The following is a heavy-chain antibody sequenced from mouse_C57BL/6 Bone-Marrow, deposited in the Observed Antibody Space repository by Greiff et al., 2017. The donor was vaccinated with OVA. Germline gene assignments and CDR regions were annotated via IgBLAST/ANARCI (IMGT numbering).Heavy chain of an antibody. J-gene: IGHJ1*03. CDR2: IYPGGGYT. D-gene: IGHD3-1*01. CDR1: GYTFTNYW. V-gene: IGHV1-63*01. CDR3: ARSGSYFDV. Sequence: VQVVESGAELVRPGTSVKMSCKASGYTFTNYWIGWAKQRPGHGLEWIGDIYPGGGYTNYNEKFKGKATLTADKSSSTAYMQFSSLTSEDSAIYYCARSGSYFDVWGTGTTVTVSS.